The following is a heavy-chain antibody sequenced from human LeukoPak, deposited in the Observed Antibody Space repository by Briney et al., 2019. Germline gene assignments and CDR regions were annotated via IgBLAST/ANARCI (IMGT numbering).Heavy chain of an antibody. D-gene: IGHD4-17*01. Sequence: ASVKVSCKASGYTFTSYDINWVRQATGQGLEWMGWMNPNSGNTGYAQKFQGRVTMTRNTSISTAYMELSSLRSEDTDVYYCARGQGTTRPPSFDYWGQGTLVTVSS. CDR3: ARGQGTTRPPSFDY. V-gene: IGHV1-8*01. CDR2: MNPNSGNT. CDR1: GYTFTSYD. J-gene: IGHJ4*02.